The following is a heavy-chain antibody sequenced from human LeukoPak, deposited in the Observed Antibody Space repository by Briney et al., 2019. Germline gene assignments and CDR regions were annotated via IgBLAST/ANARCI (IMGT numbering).Heavy chain of an antibody. CDR3: ARGGLDSSSWPN. Sequence: SETLSLTCTVSGGSISSSSYYWGWIRQPPGKGLEWIGSIYYSGSTYYNPSLKSRVTISVDTSKNQFPLKLSSVTAADTAVYYCARGGLDSSSWPNWGQGTLVTVSS. D-gene: IGHD6-13*01. CDR2: IYYSGST. CDR1: GGSISSSSYY. V-gene: IGHV4-39*06. J-gene: IGHJ4*02.